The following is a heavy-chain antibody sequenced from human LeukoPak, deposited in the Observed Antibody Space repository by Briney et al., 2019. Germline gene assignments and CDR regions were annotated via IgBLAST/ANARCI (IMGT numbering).Heavy chain of an antibody. D-gene: IGHD3-3*01. CDR3: ARGGSIFGVVIRRNWFDP. J-gene: IGHJ5*02. V-gene: IGHV4-34*01. Sequence: SETLSLTCAVYGGSFSGYYWSWIRQPPGKGLEWIGEINHSGSTNYNPSLKSRVTISVDTSKNPFSLKLSSVTAADTAVYYCARGGSIFGVVIRRNWFDPWGQGTLVTVSS. CDR1: GGSFSGYY. CDR2: INHSGST.